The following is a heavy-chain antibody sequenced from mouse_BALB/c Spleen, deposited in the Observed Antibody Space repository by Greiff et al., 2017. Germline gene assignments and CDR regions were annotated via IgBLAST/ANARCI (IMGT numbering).Heavy chain of an antibody. CDR1: GFTFSSYG. CDR3: ARHKGSYYAMDY. V-gene: IGHV5-6*01. J-gene: IGHJ4*01. Sequence: EVNVVESGGDLVKPGGSLKLSCAASGFTFSSYGMSWVRQTPDKRLEWVATISSGGSYTYYPDSVKGRFTISRDNAKNTLYLQMSSLKSEDTAMYYCARHKGSYYAMDYWGQGTSVTVSS. CDR2: ISSGGSYT.